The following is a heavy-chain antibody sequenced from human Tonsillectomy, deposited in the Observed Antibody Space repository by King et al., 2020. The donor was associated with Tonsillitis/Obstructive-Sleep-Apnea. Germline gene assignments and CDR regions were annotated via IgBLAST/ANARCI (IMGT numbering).Heavy chain of an antibody. Sequence: QLVQSGAEVKKPGSSVKVSCKASGGTFSSYGISWVRQAPGQGLEWMGVIIPMLGIPNYAQMFQGRVTIIAEKSTSSAYLELSSLRSEDTAVYYCGAKYSTSISCSNPWGQGTLVTVSS. V-gene: IGHV1-69*10. CDR2: IIPMLGIP. CDR3: GAKYSTSISCSNP. J-gene: IGHJ5*02. D-gene: IGHD2-2*01. CDR1: GGTFSSYG.